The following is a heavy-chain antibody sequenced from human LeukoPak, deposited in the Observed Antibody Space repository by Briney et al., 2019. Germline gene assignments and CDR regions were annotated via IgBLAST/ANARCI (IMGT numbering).Heavy chain of an antibody. Sequence: SGPTLVKPSETLSLTCTFSGGSIGTYYWSWIRQSPGKGLEWIGYIYVTGTGYNPYLQSRVTISVDRSRNQFFLKISSVTAAEPAVYYCARHIGGGIEDMDLWGKGTKVIVSS. V-gene: IGHV4-59*08. J-gene: IGHJ6*03. D-gene: IGHD3-16*02. CDR1: GGSIGTYY. CDR3: ARHIGGGIEDMDL. CDR2: IYVTGT.